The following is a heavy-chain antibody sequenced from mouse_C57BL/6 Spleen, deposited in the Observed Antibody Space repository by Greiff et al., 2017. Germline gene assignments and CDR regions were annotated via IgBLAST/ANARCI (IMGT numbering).Heavy chain of an antibody. CDR3: ARGGYSNLDY. V-gene: IGHV1-76*01. CDR2: IYPGSGNT. Sequence: VQLQQSGAELVRPGASVKLSCKASGYTFTDYYINWVKQRPGQGLEWIARIYPGSGNTYYNEKFKGKATLTAETSSSTAYMQLSSLTSEDSAVYFCARGGYSNLDYWGQGTTLTVSS. J-gene: IGHJ2*01. D-gene: IGHD2-5*01. CDR1: GYTFTDYY.